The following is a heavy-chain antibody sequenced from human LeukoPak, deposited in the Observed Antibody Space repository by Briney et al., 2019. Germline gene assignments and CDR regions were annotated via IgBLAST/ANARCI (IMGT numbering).Heavy chain of an antibody. J-gene: IGHJ3*02. CDR1: GGSISSRSYY. Sequence: SETLSLTCTVSGGSISSRSYYWGWIRQPPGKGLEWIGSIYYSGSTYYNPSLKSRVTISVDTSKNQFSLKLSSVTAADTAVYYCARGAQGPREPAAGRGDAFDIWGQGTMVTVSS. V-gene: IGHV4-39*07. CDR3: ARGAQGPREPAAGRGDAFDI. CDR2: IYYSGST. D-gene: IGHD6-13*01.